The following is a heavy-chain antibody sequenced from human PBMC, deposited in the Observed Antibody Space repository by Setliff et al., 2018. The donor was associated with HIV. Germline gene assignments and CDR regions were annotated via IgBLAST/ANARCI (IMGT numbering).Heavy chain of an antibody. D-gene: IGHD6-19*01. V-gene: IGHV5-51*01. CDR3: ARHLSPGGSGWYPDYFDY. CDR2: IYPADSDT. J-gene: IGHJ4*02. CDR1: GYSFKTYW. Sequence: PGESLKISCKASGYSFKTYWIGWVRQMPGKGLEWMGIIYPADSDTRYSPSFQGQVTISADKANRTVYLQWRSLKTSDTAMYYCARHLSPGGSGWYPDYFDYWGQGTLDTVSS.